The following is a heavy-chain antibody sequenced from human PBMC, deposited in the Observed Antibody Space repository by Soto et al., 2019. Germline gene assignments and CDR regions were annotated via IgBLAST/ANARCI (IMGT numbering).Heavy chain of an antibody. Sequence: GGALRLSCAASGFTFSSYWMHWVRQAPGKGLVWVSRINSDGRSTSYADSVKGRLTISRDNAKNTLYLQMNSLRAEDTAVYYCARSETNLWSGYYMDVWGKGTTVTVSS. V-gene: IGHV3-74*01. CDR3: ARSETNLWSGYYMDV. D-gene: IGHD3-3*01. J-gene: IGHJ6*03. CDR1: GFTFSSYW. CDR2: INSDGRST.